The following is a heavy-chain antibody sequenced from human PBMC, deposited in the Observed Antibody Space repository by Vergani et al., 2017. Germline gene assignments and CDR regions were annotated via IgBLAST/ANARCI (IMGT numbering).Heavy chain of an antibody. CDR3: ARGGGDYGGSFDY. CDR1: GGSISSSSYY. D-gene: IGHD4-23*01. V-gene: IGHV3-66*02. J-gene: IGHJ4*02. CDR2: IYSGGST. Sequence: LQLQESGPGLVKPSETLSLTCTVSGGSISSSSYYWGWIRQPPGKGLEWVSVIYSGGSTYYADSVKGRFTISRDNSKNTLYLQMNSLRAEDTAVYYCARGGGDYGGSFDYWGQGTLVTVSS.